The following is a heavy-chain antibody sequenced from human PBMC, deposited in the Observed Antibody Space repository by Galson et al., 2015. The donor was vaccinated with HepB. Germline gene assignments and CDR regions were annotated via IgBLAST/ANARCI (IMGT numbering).Heavy chain of an antibody. V-gene: IGHV6-1*01. Sequence: CAISGDSVSSNSAAWNRIRQSPSRGLEWLGRTYYRSKWYNDYAVSVKSRITINPDTSKNQFSLQLNSVTPDDTAVYYCARDEENSSPDAFDIWGQGTMVTVSS. CDR2: TYYRSKWYN. CDR1: GDSVSSNSAA. D-gene: IGHD6-13*01. CDR3: ARDEENSSPDAFDI. J-gene: IGHJ3*02.